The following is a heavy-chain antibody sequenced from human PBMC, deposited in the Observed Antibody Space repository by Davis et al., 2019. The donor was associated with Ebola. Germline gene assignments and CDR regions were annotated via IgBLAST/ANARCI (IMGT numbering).Heavy chain of an antibody. D-gene: IGHD6-25*01. V-gene: IGHV3-23*01. Sequence: GESLKISCIASGFTFNNYAMNWVRQAPGKGLEWVSSIGGDSFGTAYADSVKGRFTISRDSSKNTLYLQMNNLRADDTAVYYCTKDVRGFNRPVDCWGQGTLVIVSS. J-gene: IGHJ4*02. CDR3: TKDVRGFNRPVDC. CDR1: GFTFNNYA. CDR2: IGGDSFGT.